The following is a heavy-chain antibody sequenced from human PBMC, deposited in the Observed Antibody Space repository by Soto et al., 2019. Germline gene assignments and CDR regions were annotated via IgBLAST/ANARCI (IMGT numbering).Heavy chain of an antibody. Sequence: QVQLVESGGGVVQPGRSLRLSCAASGFTFSSYGMHWVRQAPGKGLEWVAVIWYDGSNKYYADSVKGRFTISRDNSKNTLYLQMNSLRAEDTAVYYCARASRILSYSRAAAGTSRGNYYYYMDVWGKGTTVTVSS. D-gene: IGHD6-13*01. CDR2: IWYDGSNK. V-gene: IGHV3-33*01. J-gene: IGHJ6*03. CDR3: ARASRILSYSRAAAGTSRGNYYYYMDV. CDR1: GFTFSSYG.